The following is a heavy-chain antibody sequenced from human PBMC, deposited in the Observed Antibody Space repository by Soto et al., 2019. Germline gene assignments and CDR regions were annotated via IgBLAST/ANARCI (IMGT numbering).Heavy chain of an antibody. CDR1: GYIFTSYG. CDR3: ARTPFGFWRGYYTDYYFYMGG. V-gene: IGHV1-2*04. D-gene: IGHD3-3*01. Sequence: ASVKVSCKASGYIFTSYGMSWVRQAPGQGLEWMGWINPNSGGTNYAQKFQGWVTMTRDTSISTAYMELSRLRSDDTAVYYCARTPFGFWRGYYTDYYFYMGGWGKGTTVTVSS. CDR2: INPNSGGT. J-gene: IGHJ6*03.